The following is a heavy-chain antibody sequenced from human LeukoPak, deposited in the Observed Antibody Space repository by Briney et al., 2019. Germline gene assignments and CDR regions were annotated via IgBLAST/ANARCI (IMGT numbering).Heavy chain of an antibody. CDR1: GGSISSSSYY. V-gene: IGHV4-61*05. CDR2: IYYSGST. CDR3: ARGSSSWYFP. J-gene: IGHJ4*02. Sequence: PSETLSLTCTVSGGSISSSSYYWGWFRQPPGKGLEWIGYIYYSGSTNYNPSLKSRVTISVDTSKNQFSLKLSSVTAADTAVYYCARGSSSWYFPWGQGTLVTVSS. D-gene: IGHD6-13*01.